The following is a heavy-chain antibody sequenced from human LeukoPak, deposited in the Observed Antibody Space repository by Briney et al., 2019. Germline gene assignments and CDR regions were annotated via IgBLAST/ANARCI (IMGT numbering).Heavy chain of an antibody. V-gene: IGHV1-18*01. CDR2: ISAYNGNTNYAQNT. Sequence: ASVKVSCKASGYTFDTYGISWVRQAPGQGLEWMGWISAYNGNTNYAQNTNYAQKLQGRVTMTTETSTSTAYMEVRSPRSDDTAVYYCARGDYGDKFDYWGQGTLVTISS. CDR1: GYTFDTYG. D-gene: IGHD4-17*01. J-gene: IGHJ4*02. CDR3: ARGDYGDKFDY.